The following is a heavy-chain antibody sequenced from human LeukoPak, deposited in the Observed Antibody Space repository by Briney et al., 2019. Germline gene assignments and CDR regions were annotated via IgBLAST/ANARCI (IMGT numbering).Heavy chain of an antibody. CDR3: ARHQGGDGYNYYYYYMDV. Sequence: GSLRLSCAASGFTFSSYSMNWVRQAPGKGLEWIGSIYYSGSTYYKPSLRSRVTISVDTSKSQFSLKLSSVTAADTAVYYCARHQGGDGYNYYYYYMDVWGKGTTVTVSS. CDR1: GFTFSSYSMN. V-gene: IGHV4-39*01. J-gene: IGHJ6*03. CDR2: IYYSGST. D-gene: IGHD5-24*01.